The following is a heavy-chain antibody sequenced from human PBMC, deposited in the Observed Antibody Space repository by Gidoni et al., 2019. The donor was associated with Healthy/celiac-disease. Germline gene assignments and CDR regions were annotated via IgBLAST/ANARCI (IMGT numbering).Heavy chain of an antibody. J-gene: IGHJ3*02. CDR3: AHIPITMIVRRSFAFDI. CDR2: IYWDDDK. CDR1: GFSLSTSGVG. V-gene: IGHV2-5*02. Sequence: QITLKESGPTLVKPTQTLTLTCTFSGFSLSTSGVGVGWIRQPPGKALEWLALIYWDDDKRYSPSLKSRLTITKDTSKNQVVLTMTNMDPVDTATYYCAHIPITMIVRRSFAFDIWGQGTMVTVSS. D-gene: IGHD3-22*01.